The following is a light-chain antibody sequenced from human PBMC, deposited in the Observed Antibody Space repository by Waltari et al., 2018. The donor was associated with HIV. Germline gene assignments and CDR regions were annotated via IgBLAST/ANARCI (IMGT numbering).Light chain of an antibody. J-gene: IGLJ2*01. CDR2: EVS. CDR1: SSDVGGYNY. Sequence: QSALTQPASVSGSPGQSLTLSCTGPSSDVGGYNYVSWYQQHPGKAPKLMIYEVSNRTSGVSNRFSGSKSGNTASLTIAGLQAEDEADYYCSSYTSTSTLYVVFGGGTKLTVL. CDR3: SSYTSTSTLYVV. V-gene: IGLV2-14*01.